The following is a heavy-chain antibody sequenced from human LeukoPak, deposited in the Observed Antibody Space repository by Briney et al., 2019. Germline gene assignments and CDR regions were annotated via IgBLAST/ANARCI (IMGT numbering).Heavy chain of an antibody. J-gene: IGHJ3*02. CDR1: GGSINSRGSY. Sequence: PSETLSLTCIVSGGSINSRGSYWGWIRQPPGKGLECIASIYYSGSTYYNPSFKSRATISIDTSKNQFSLKLSSVTAADTAVYYCARDVYSRDLYGFDIWGQGTVVTVSS. CDR3: ARDVYSRDLYGFDI. V-gene: IGHV4-39*07. D-gene: IGHD4-11*01. CDR2: IYYSGST.